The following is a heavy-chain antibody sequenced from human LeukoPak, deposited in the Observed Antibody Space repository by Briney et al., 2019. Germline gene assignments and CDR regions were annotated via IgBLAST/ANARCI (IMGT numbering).Heavy chain of an antibody. CDR1: GGTFSSYA. CDR2: IIPIFGTA. Sequence: SVKVSCKASGGTFSSYAISWVRQAPGQGLECMGGIIPIFGTANYAQKFQGRVTITADESTSTAYMELSSLRSEDTAVYYCARQYYYGSGSSHNWFDPWGQGTLVTVSS. CDR3: ARQYYYGSGSSHNWFDP. D-gene: IGHD3-10*01. J-gene: IGHJ5*02. V-gene: IGHV1-69*01.